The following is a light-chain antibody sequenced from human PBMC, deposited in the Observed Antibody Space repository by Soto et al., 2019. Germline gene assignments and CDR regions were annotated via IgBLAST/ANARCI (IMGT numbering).Light chain of an antibody. CDR1: SSNIGAGYD. J-gene: IGLJ2*01. Sequence: QSVLTQPPSVSGAPGQRVTISCTGSSSNIGAGYDVHWYQQLPGTAPKRLIYGNSNRPSGVPDRFSGSKSGTSASLAITGLQAEDEADYYCQSYASSLSGVVFGGGTKVTVL. V-gene: IGLV1-40*01. CDR2: GNS. CDR3: QSYASSLSGVV.